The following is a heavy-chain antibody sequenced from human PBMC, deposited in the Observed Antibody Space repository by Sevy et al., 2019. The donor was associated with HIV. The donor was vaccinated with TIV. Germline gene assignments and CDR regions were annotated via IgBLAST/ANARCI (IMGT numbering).Heavy chain of an antibody. CDR3: AGDDGNYYFHD. V-gene: IGHV3-7*01. J-gene: IGHJ4*02. CDR2: IKQDAGQK. Sequence: GGSLRLSCAASGFTFSKYWMGWVRQAPGKGLEWVANIKQDAGQKYYVNSVKGRFTISRDNAKNSLYLQMNSLRAEDTAVYFCAGDDGNYYFHDWGQGTLVTVSS. CDR1: GFTFSKYW. D-gene: IGHD1-7*01.